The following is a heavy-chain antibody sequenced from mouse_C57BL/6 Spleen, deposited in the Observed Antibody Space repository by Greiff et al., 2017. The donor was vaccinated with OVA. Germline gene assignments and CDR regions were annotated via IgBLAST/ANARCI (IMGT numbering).Heavy chain of an antibody. Sequence: VHVKQSGPELVKPGASVKLSCQASGYTFTDYNMHWVKQSPGKSLEWIGYINPNNGGTSYNQKFKGKATLTVNKSSSTAYMELRSLTSEDSAVYDCAREGYYSNSWFADWGQGTLVTVSA. V-gene: IGHV1-22*01. CDR2: INPNNGGT. D-gene: IGHD2-5*01. CDR3: AREGYYSNSWFAD. CDR1: GYTFTDYN. J-gene: IGHJ3*01.